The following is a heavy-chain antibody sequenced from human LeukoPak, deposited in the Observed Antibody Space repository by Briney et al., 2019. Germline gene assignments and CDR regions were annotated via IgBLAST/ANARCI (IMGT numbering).Heavy chain of an antibody. V-gene: IGHV3-30-3*01. J-gene: IGHJ5*02. CDR1: GFTFSSYA. D-gene: IGHD3-3*01. CDR2: ISYDGSNK. Sequence: PGGSLRLSCAASGFTFSSYAMHWVRQAPGKGLEWVAVISYDGSNKYYADSVKGRLTISRDNSKNTLYLQMDSLRAEDTAVYYCARDQDFWSGYSVNWFDPWGQGTLVTVSS. CDR3: ARDQDFWSGYSVNWFDP.